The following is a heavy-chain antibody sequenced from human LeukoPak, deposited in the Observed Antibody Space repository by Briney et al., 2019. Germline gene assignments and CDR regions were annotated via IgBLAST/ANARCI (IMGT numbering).Heavy chain of an antibody. CDR2: INWNGDNT. D-gene: IGHD3-22*01. V-gene: IGHV3-20*04. J-gene: IGHJ3*02. CDR1: GFTFDDYG. CDR3: ASDVTLIVTFIGDAFDI. Sequence: GGSLTLSCAASGFTFDDYGMSWVRQAPGKGLEWVATINWNGDNTAYADSVKGRFTISRDNAKNSLYLQMNSLRAEDTALYYCASDVTLIVTFIGDAFDIWGQGTMVTVSS.